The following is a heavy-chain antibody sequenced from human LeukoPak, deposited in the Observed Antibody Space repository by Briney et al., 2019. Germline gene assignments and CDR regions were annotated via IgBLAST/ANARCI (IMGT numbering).Heavy chain of an antibody. CDR1: GYTFTSYD. CDR2: MNPNSGNT. CDR3: ARSRTGYSSSWFDP. V-gene: IGHV1-8*01. D-gene: IGHD6-13*01. J-gene: IGHJ5*02. Sequence: ASVKVSCKASGYTFTSYDINWVRQATGQGLEWMGWMNPNSGNTGYAQKFQGRVTMTRNTSISTAYMELSSLRSDDTAVYYCARSRTGYSSSWFDPWGQGTLVTVSS.